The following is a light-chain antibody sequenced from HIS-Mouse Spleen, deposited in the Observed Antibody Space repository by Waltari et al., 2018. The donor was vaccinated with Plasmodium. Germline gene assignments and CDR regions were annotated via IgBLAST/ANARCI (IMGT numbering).Light chain of an antibody. CDR2: GAS. Sequence: EIVMTQSPATLSVSQGERANLSCRASQSVSSNLAWYQQKPGQAPRLLIYGASTRATGIPARFSGSGSGTEFTLTISSLQSEDFAVYYCQQYNNWSFTFGPGTKVDIK. J-gene: IGKJ3*01. CDR3: QQYNNWSFT. CDR1: QSVSSN. V-gene: IGKV3-15*01.